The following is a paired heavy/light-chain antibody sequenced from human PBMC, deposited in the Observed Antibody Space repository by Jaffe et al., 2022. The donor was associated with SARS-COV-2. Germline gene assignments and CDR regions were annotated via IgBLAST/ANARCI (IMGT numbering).Light chain of an antibody. J-gene: IGLJ3*02. CDR3: GTWDSSLSSV. V-gene: IGLV1-51*02. CDR1: SSNIGNNY. Sequence: QSVLTQPPSVSAAPGQKVTISCSGSSSNIGNNYVSWYQQLPGTAPKLLIYENNKRPSGIPDRFSGSKSGTSATLGITGLQTGDEADYYCGTWDSSLSSVFGGGTKLTVL. CDR2: ENN.
Heavy chain of an antibody. J-gene: IGHJ3*02. D-gene: IGHD3-16*01. CDR3: ARDEGGWTHLDAFDI. CDR1: GFTFSSYS. Sequence: EVQLVESGGGLVQPGGSLRLSCAASGFTFSSYSMNWVRQAPGKGLEWVSYISDSSITIYYADSVKGRFTISRDNAKNSLYLQMNSLRAEDTAVYYCARDEGGWTHLDAFDIWGQGTMVTVSS. CDR2: ISDSSITI. V-gene: IGHV3-48*01.